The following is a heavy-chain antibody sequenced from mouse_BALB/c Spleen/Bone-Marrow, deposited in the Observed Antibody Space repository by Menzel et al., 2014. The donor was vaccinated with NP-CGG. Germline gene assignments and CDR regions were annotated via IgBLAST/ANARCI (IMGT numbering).Heavy chain of an antibody. V-gene: IGHV1-67*01. J-gene: IGHJ3*01. CDR2: ISTYSGNT. D-gene: IGHD2-1*01. CDR3: AGPICYGNYEGFDY. Sequence: QVQLQQSGPELVRPGVSVKISCKGSGYTFTDYAMHWVKQSHAKSLEWIGVISTYSGNTNYNQKFKGKATMTVDKSSSAAYMDLARLTSGDSAIYYCAGPICYGNYEGFDYWGQGTLVTVSA. CDR1: GYTFTDYA.